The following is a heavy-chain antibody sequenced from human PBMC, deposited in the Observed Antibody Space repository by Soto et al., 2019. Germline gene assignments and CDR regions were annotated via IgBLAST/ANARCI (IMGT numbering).Heavy chain of an antibody. D-gene: IGHD3-3*01. J-gene: IGHJ6*03. Sequence: GGSLRLSCAASGFTFSSYAMSWVRQAPGKGLEWVSAISGSGGSTYYADSVKGRFTISRDNSKNTLYLQMNSLRAEDTAVYYCAKEGFSPRGYYYYYMDVWGKGTTVTVSS. CDR2: ISGSGGST. CDR1: GFTFSSYA. CDR3: AKEGFSPRGYYYYYMDV. V-gene: IGHV3-23*01.